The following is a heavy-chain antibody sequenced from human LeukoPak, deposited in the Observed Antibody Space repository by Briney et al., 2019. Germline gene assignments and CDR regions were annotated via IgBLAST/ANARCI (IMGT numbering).Heavy chain of an antibody. J-gene: IGHJ3*02. D-gene: IGHD1-26*01. CDR1: GFTFSSYS. CDR3: ARDREFGGSYWIPDAFDI. CDR2: ISSSSSYI. Sequence: GSLRLSCSASGFTFSSYSMNWVRQAPGKGLEWVSSISSSSSYIYYADSVKGRFTISRDNAKNSLYLQMNSLRAEDTAVYYCARDREFGGSYWIPDAFDIWGQGTMVTVSS. V-gene: IGHV3-21*01.